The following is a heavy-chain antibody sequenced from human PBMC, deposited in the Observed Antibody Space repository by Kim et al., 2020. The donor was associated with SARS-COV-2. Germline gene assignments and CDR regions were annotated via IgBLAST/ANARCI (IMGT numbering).Heavy chain of an antibody. J-gene: IGHJ4*02. V-gene: IGHV3-15*01. D-gene: IGHD2-2*01. CDR1: GIPFSNAW. Sequence: GGSLRLSCAVSGIPFSNAWFNWVRQAPGKGLEWVGRIKSKSDGGTADLAAPVKGRFAISRDDSKNTLYLLMNSLRTDDSAVYYCTTVSMRWGQGTLVIVS. CDR2: IKSKSDGGTA. CDR3: TTVSMR.